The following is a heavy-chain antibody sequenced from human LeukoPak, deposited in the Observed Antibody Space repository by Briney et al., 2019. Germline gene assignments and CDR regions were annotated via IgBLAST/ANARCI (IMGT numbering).Heavy chain of an antibody. V-gene: IGHV3-11*04. CDR3: ARDLYYDSSGYTLH. D-gene: IGHD3-22*01. CDR2: ISSSGSTI. CDR1: GFTVSSNY. J-gene: IGHJ4*02. Sequence: PGGSLRLSCAASGFTVSSNYTSWIRQAPGKGLEWVSCISSSGSTIYYADSVKGRFTISRDNAKNSLYLQMNSLRAEDTAVYYCARDLYYDSSGYTLHWGQGTLVTVSS.